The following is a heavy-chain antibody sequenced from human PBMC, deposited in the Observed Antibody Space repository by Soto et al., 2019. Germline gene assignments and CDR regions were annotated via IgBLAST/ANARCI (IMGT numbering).Heavy chain of an antibody. CDR2: IIPIFGTP. J-gene: IGHJ4*02. D-gene: IGHD6-6*01. CDR3: AREYRSSSGRFDD. CDR1: GGSFSSYA. V-gene: IGHV1-69*13. Sequence: ASVKVSCKASGGSFSSYAISWVRQAPGQGLEWMGGIIPIFGTPSHEQKFQGRATITADESTSTAYMELSSLRSEDTAVYYCAREYRSSSGRFDDWGQGTLVTVSS.